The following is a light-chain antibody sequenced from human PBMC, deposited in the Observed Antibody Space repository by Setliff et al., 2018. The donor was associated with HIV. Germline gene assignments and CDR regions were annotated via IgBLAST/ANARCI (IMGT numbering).Light chain of an antibody. V-gene: IGLV1-40*01. J-gene: IGLJ1*01. CDR2: ANS. CDR3: QSYDSDLSRCV. Sequence: QSALTQPPSVSGAPGQRVTISCTGSISNIGAGYDIHWYQQLPGTAPKLLIYANSNRPSGVPDRFSGSKSGTSASLAITGLQAEDEADYYCQSYDSDLSRCVFGTGTKVTVL. CDR1: ISNIGAGYD.